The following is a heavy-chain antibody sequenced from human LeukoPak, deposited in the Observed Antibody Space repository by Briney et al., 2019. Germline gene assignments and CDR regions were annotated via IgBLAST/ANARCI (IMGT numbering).Heavy chain of an antibody. CDR3: AKEKWVLRYFDWLSNSRYYFDY. V-gene: IGHV3-30*02. CDR2: IRYDGSNK. CDR1: RFTFSNYG. D-gene: IGHD3-9*01. Sequence: GGSLRLSCAASRFTFSNYGMHWVRQAPGKGLEWVAFIRYDGSNKYYADSVKGRFTISRDNSKNTLYLQMNSLRAEDTAVYYCAKEKWVLRYFDWLSNSRYYFDYWGQGTLVTVSS. J-gene: IGHJ4*02.